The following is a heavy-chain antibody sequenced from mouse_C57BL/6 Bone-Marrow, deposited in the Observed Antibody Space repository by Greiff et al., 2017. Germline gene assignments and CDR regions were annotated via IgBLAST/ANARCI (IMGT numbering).Heavy chain of an antibody. CDR1: GYTFTSYD. CDR3: ARLEFDGSSGDWYFDV. CDR2: IDPRDGST. D-gene: IGHD1-1*01. Sequence: QVQLKESGPELVKPGASVKLSCKASGYTFTSYDINWVKQRPGPGLAWIGWIDPRDGSTKFNEKFKGKATLTVDTSSSTAYMELHSLTSEDSAVYCGARLEFDGSSGDWYFDVWGTGTTVTVSS. J-gene: IGHJ1*03. V-gene: IGHV1-85*01.